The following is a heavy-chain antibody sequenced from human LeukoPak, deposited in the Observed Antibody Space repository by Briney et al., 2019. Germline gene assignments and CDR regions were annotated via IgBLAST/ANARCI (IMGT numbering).Heavy chain of an antibody. CDR3: TRVTVGATYYYYYGMDV. CDR2: IRSKAYGGTT. V-gene: IGHV3-49*03. CDR1: GFTFGDYA. J-gene: IGHJ6*02. D-gene: IGHD1-26*01. Sequence: GGSLRLSCTASGFTFGDYAMSWFRQAPGKGLEWVGFIRSKAYGGTTEYAASVKGRFTISRDDSKSIAYLQMNSLKTEDTAVYYCTRVTVGATYYYYYGMDVWGQGTTVTVSS.